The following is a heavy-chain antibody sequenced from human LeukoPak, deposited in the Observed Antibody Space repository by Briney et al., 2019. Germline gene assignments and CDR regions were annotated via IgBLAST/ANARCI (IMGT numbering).Heavy chain of an antibody. V-gene: IGHV3-30*04. CDR1: GFTFSSYA. J-gene: IGHJ4*02. CDR2: ISYDGGNK. Sequence: GRSLRLSCAASGFTFSSYAMHWVRQAPGKGLEWVAVISYDGGNKYYADSVKGRFTISRDNSKNTLYLQMNSLRAEDTAVYYCATDYDTPFGYWGQGTLVTVSS. D-gene: IGHD4-17*01. CDR3: ATDYDTPFGY.